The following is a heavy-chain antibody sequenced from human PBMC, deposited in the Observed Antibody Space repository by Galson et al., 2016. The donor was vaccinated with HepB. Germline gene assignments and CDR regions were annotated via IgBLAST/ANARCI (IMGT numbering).Heavy chain of an antibody. Sequence: SLRLSCAASGFTFSNFWMAWVRQAPGKGLEWVANINQAGTEKYYVDSVKGRFTISKGNAKNSLYLQLNSLRAEDTAVYYCVSNSGWKYDYWGQGTLVTVPP. V-gene: IGHV3-7*01. CDR2: INQAGTEK. CDR1: GFTFSNFW. J-gene: IGHJ4*02. CDR3: VSNSGWKYDY. D-gene: IGHD1-1*01.